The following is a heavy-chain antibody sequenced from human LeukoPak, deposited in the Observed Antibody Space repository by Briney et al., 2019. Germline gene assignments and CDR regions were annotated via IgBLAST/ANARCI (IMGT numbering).Heavy chain of an antibody. CDR3: AREEWIVATINGNYYYYYMDV. J-gene: IGHJ6*03. V-gene: IGHV4-30-4*08. CDR2: IYYSGST. D-gene: IGHD5-12*01. Sequence: PSETLSLTCTVSGGSISSGDYYWSWIRQPPGKGLEWIGYIYYSGSTYYNPSLKSRVTISVDTSKNQFSLKLSSVTAADTAVYYCAREEWIVATINGNYYYYYMDVWGKGTTVTVSS. CDR1: GGSISSGDYY.